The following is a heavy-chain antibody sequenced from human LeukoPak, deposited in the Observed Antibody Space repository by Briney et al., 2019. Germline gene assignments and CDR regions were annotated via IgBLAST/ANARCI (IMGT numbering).Heavy chain of an antibody. CDR3: AADLSIVVVPAATSYFDL. Sequence: SVKVSCKASGFTFTSSAVQWVRQARGQRLEWIGWIVVGSGNTNYAQKFQERVTITRDMSTSTAYMELSSLRSEDTAVYYCAADLSIVVVPAATSYFDLWGRGTLVTVSS. D-gene: IGHD2-2*01. V-gene: IGHV1-58*01. CDR1: GFTFTSSA. CDR2: IVVGSGNT. J-gene: IGHJ2*01.